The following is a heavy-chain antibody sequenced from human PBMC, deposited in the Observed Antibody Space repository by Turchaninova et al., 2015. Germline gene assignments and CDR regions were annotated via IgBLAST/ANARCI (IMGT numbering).Heavy chain of an antibody. CDR2: LYYSGST. CDR3: ARPREGTGIDY. Sequence: QLQLQESGPGLVKPSETLSLTCTVSGGSISSSSYYWGWIRQPLGKGLEWIGSLYYSGSTYYNPSLKIRVTISVDTPKNQFSLKLSSVTAADTAVYYCARPREGTGIDYWGQGTLVTVSS. CDR1: GGSISSSSYY. V-gene: IGHV4-39*01. D-gene: IGHD3-10*01. J-gene: IGHJ4*02.